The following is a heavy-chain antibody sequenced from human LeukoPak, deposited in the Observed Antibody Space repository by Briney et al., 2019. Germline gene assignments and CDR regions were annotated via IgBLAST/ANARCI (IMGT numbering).Heavy chain of an antibody. J-gene: IGHJ4*02. CDR1: GGSFSGYY. D-gene: IGHD5-24*01. V-gene: IGHV4-59*01. CDR2: IYYSGST. Sequence: PSETLSLTCAVYGGSFSGYYWSWIRQPPGKGLEWIGYIYYSGSTNYNPSLKSRVTISVDTSKNQFSLKLSSVTAADTAVYYCARGDGPIDYWGQGTLVTVSS. CDR3: ARGDGPIDY.